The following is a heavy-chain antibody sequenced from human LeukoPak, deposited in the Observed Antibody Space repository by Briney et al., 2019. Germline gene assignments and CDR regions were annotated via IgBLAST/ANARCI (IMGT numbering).Heavy chain of an antibody. D-gene: IGHD6-19*01. J-gene: IGHJ4*02. CDR3: ARDGGKIAVAPDY. CDR2: ISSSSSYI. V-gene: IGHV3-21*01. CDR1: GFTFSSYS. Sequence: PGGSLRLSCAASGFTFSSYSMNWVSQALGKRLEWVSSISSSSSYIYYADSVKGRFTISRDNAKNSLYLQMNSLRAEDTAVYYCARDGGKIAVAPDYWGQGTLVTVSS.